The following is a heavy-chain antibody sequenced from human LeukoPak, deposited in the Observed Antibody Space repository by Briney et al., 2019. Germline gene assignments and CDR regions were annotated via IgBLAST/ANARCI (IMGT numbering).Heavy chain of an antibody. CDR1: RFTFSSYA. V-gene: IGHV3-23*01. Sequence: GGSLRLSCAASRFTFSSYAMSWVRQAPGKGLEWVSAIGPGGANTYYADSVKGRLTISRDNSKNTLYLQMSSLRAEDTALYYCAKHSLYRKHYFDSWGQGTLVTV. J-gene: IGHJ4*02. D-gene: IGHD5/OR15-5a*01. CDR3: AKHSLYRKHYFDS. CDR2: IGPGGANT.